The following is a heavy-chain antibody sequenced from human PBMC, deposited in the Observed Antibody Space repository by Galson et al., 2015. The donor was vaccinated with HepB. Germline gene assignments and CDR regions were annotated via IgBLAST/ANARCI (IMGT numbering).Heavy chain of an antibody. CDR3: ARDAHDYGDHNWFDP. Sequence: SLRLSCAASGFTFSSYGMHWVRQAPGKGLEWVAVIWYDGSNKYYADSVKGRFTISRDNSKNTLYLQMNSLRAEDTAVYYCARDAHDYGDHNWFDPWGQGTLVTVSS. CDR2: IWYDGSNK. J-gene: IGHJ5*02. V-gene: IGHV3-33*01. CDR1: GFTFSSYG. D-gene: IGHD4-17*01.